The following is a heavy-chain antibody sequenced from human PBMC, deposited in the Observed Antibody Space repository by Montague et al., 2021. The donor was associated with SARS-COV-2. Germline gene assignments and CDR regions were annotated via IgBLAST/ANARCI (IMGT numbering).Heavy chain of an antibody. Sequence: SLSLSCAASGFTFSRYAMHWVRQAPGKGLEWVAVISYDGSNKYYADSVKGRFTISRDNSKNTLYLQMNSLRAEDTAVYYCARDNYDYVWGSYRYIYWGQGTLATVSS. J-gene: IGHJ4*02. D-gene: IGHD3-16*02. CDR3: ARDNYDYVWGSYRYIY. CDR2: ISYDGSNK. V-gene: IGHV3-30*04. CDR1: GFTFSRYA.